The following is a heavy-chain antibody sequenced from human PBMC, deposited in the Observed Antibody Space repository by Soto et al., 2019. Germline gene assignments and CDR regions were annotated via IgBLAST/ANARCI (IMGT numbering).Heavy chain of an antibody. D-gene: IGHD2-15*01. V-gene: IGHV3-53*01. CDR3: ASTPGYCSGGSCYPDHDAFDI. Sequence: VQLVESGGGLLQPGGSLRLSCAASGFTVSSNYMSWVRQAPGKGLEWVSVIYSGGSTYYADSVKGRFTISRDNSKNTLYLQMNSLRAEDTAVYYCASTPGYCSGGSCYPDHDAFDIWGQGTMVTVSS. CDR1: GFTVSSNY. CDR2: IYSGGST. J-gene: IGHJ3*02.